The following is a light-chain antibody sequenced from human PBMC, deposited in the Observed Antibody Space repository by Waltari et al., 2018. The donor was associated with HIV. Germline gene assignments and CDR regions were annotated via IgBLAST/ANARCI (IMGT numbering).Light chain of an antibody. CDR2: GAP. Sequence: DIQLTQSPSFLSASVGDRVSITCRASRDVTNFLAWYQKKPGTAPKLLIYGAPTLQSGVPSRFGGSGSGTQFTLTINSLQPDDFATYYCQQSDSYPLTFGQGTRLEMK. CDR3: QQSDSYPLT. V-gene: IGKV1-9*01. J-gene: IGKJ5*01. CDR1: RDVTNF.